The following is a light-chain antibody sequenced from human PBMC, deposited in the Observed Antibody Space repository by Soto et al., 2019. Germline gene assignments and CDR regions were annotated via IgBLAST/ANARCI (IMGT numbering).Light chain of an antibody. CDR1: SSDVGSYDL. CDR2: EVS. CDR3: CSHAGSFTWV. V-gene: IGLV2-23*02. Sequence: QSVLTQPASVSGSPGQSITISCTGTSSDVGSYDLVSWYQQEPGKAPKLMIYEVSKRPSGVSNRFSASKSGNTASLTISGLQAEDEADYYCCSHAGSFTWVFGGGTQLTVL. J-gene: IGLJ3*02.